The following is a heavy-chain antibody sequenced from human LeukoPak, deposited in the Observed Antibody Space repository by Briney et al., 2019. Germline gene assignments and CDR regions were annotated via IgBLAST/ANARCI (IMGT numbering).Heavy chain of an antibody. V-gene: IGHV3-21*01. CDR1: GFTFSSYS. J-gene: IGHJ6*02. Sequence: GGSLRLSCAASGFTFSSYSMNWVRQAPGKGLEWVSSISSSSSYIYYADSGKGRFTISRDNAKNSLYLQMNSLRAEDTAVYYCARDPVSGRRYYYYYYGMDVWGQGTTVTVSS. CDR3: ARDPVSGRRYYYYYYGMDV. CDR2: ISSSSSYI. D-gene: IGHD6-19*01.